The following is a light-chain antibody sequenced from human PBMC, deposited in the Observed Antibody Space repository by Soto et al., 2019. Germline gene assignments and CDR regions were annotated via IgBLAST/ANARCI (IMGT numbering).Light chain of an antibody. V-gene: IGKV3-20*01. J-gene: IGKJ2*01. CDR3: QQYCSSSYT. CDR2: DAS. Sequence: EIVLTQSPGTLSLSPGERATLSCRASQSVSSSYLAWYQQKPGQAPRLLIYDASSRATGIPDRFSGSGSGTDFTLTISRLEPEDVAVYYCQQYCSSSYTFGPGTKLDLK. CDR1: QSVSSSY.